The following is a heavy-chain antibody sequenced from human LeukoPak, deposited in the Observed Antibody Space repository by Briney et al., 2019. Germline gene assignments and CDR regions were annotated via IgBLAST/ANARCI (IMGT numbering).Heavy chain of an antibody. J-gene: IGHJ4*02. Sequence: ASVKVSCKTSGYTFTVSFMHWVRQDPGQGLELMGWINPNSGGTKYAQKFQGRVTMTRDTAISTAYMELSRLRSDDTAVYYCARGGIRTAASNFDYWGQGTLVTVSS. CDR3: ARGGIRTAASNFDY. V-gene: IGHV1-2*02. CDR1: GYTFTVSF. D-gene: IGHD6-13*01. CDR2: INPNSGGT.